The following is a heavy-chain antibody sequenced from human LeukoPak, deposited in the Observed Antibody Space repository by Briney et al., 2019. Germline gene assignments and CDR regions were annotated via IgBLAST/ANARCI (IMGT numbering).Heavy chain of an antibody. J-gene: IGHJ4*02. CDR2: ISSSSSTI. CDR3: ARDSSEYQLLYPLDY. CDR1: GFTFSDYY. Sequence: GGSLRLSCAASGFTFSDYYMSWIRQAPGKGLEWVSYISSSSSTIYYADSVKGRFTISRDNAKNSLYLQMNSLRAEDTAVYYCARDSSEYQLLYPLDYWGQGTLVTVSS. D-gene: IGHD2-2*02. V-gene: IGHV3-11*04.